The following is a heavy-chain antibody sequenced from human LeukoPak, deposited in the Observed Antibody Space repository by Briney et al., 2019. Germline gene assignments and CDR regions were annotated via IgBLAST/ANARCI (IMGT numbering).Heavy chain of an antibody. CDR1: GGSISSYY. CDR3: ARHEVGYCSSTSCYGN. D-gene: IGHD2-2*03. Sequence: SETLSLTCTVSGGSISSYYWSWIRQPPGKGLEWIGYIYYSGSTKYNPSLKSRVTISVDTSKNQFSLKLSSVTAADTAVYYCARHEVGYCSSTSCYGNWGQGTLVTVSS. J-gene: IGHJ4*02. V-gene: IGHV4-59*08. CDR2: IYYSGST.